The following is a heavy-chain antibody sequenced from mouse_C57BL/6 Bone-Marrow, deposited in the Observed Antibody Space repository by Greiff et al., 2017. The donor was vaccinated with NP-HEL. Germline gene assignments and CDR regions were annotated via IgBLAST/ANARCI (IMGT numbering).Heavy chain of an antibody. Sequence: VQLKQSGAELVKPGASVKLSCTASGFNIKDYYMHWVKQRTEQGLEWIGRIDPEAGETKYAPKFQGKATITADTSSNTAYLQLSSLTSEDTAVYYCEALSCFDYWGQGTTLTVSS. CDR1: GFNIKDYY. CDR3: EALSCFDY. V-gene: IGHV14-2*01. CDR2: IDPEAGET. D-gene: IGHD1-1*02. J-gene: IGHJ2*01.